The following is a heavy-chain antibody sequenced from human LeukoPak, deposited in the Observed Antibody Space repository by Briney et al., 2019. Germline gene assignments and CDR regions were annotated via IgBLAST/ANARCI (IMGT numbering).Heavy chain of an antibody. CDR1: GYTFTGYY. Sequence: ASVKVSCKASGYTFTGYYMHWVRQAPGQGLEWMGWINPNSGGTNYAQKFQGRVTMTRDTSISIAYMELSRLRSDDTAVYYCARDYYGSGSYYYWGQGTLVTVSS. D-gene: IGHD3-10*01. J-gene: IGHJ4*02. CDR3: ARDYYGSGSYYY. V-gene: IGHV1-2*02. CDR2: INPNSGGT.